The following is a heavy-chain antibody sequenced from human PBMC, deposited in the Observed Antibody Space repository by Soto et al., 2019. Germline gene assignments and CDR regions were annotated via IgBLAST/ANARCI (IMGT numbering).Heavy chain of an antibody. CDR3: AKDSDLIPWRSNH. V-gene: IGHV3-23*01. CDR2: ISASGDIT. D-gene: IGHD3-10*01. J-gene: IGHJ5*02. Sequence: EVQLLESGGGLIQPGGSLRLSCAASGFTFTTYAMRWVRQAPGKGLEWVCAISASGDITDYADSVKGRFTISRDSSKNTTYLQMNGLKAEDTAIYYCAKDSDLIPWRSNHWGQGTLVTVSS. CDR1: GFTFTTYA.